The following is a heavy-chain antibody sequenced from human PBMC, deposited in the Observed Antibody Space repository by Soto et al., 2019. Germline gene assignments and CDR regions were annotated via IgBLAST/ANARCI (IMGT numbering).Heavy chain of an antibody. V-gene: IGHV4-30-2*01. Sequence: SETLSLTCAVSGGSISSGGYSWSWIRQPPGKGLECIGYIYHSGSTYYNPSLKSRVTISVDRSKNQFSLKLSSVTAADTAVYYCACIFSGGYSYGYTLDHWGQGTLVTVSS. CDR1: GGSISSGGYS. CDR3: ACIFSGGYSYGYTLDH. CDR2: IYHSGST. J-gene: IGHJ4*02. D-gene: IGHD5-18*01.